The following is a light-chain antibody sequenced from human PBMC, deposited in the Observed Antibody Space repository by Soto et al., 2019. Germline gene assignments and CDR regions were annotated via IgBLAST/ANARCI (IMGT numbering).Light chain of an antibody. CDR3: QQYYSTPPYT. CDR1: QSVFYSSNTKNY. V-gene: IGKV4-1*01. CDR2: WAS. J-gene: IGKJ2*01. Sequence: IVMTQSPDSLAVSLGERATINCKSSQSVFYSSNTKNYLAWYRQKPGQPPQLLIYWASIRESGVPDRISGSGSGTDFTLTISSLQAEDVAVYYCQQYYSTPPYTFGQGTKLEIK.